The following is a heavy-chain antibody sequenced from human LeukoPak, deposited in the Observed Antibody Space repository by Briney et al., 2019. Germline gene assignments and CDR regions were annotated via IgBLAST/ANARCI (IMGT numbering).Heavy chain of an antibody. CDR1: GGTFSSYA. V-gene: IGHV1-18*01. CDR2: ISAYNGNT. Sequence: ASVKVSCKASGGTFSSYAISWVRQAPGQGLEWMGWISAYNGNTNYAQKLQGRVTMTTDTSTSTAYMELRSLRSDDTAVYYCARFSRGRRLIDYWGQGTLVTVSS. CDR3: ARFSRGRRLIDY. J-gene: IGHJ4*02.